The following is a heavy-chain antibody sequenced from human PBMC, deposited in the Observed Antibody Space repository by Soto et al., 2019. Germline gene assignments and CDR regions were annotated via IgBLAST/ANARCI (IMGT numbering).Heavy chain of an antibody. CDR3: ARWGLKYYYGSGSYYHDY. Sequence: SGTLSPPRTVSGGSLSRGGKLLSWVPPEPRKSLEWIGYIYYSGSTYYNPSLKSRVTISVDTSKNQFSLKLSSVTAADTAVYYCARWGLKYYYGSGSYYHDYWGQGTLVTVSS. CDR2: IYYSGST. V-gene: IGHV4-31*03. J-gene: IGHJ4*02. D-gene: IGHD3-10*01. CDR1: GGSLSRGGKL.